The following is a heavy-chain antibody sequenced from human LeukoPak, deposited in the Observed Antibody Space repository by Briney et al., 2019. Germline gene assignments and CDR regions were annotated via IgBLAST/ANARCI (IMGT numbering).Heavy chain of an antibody. J-gene: IGHJ4*02. CDR3: ARARTYCSGGSCYLGYFDY. CDR1: GGSFSGYY. D-gene: IGHD2-15*01. V-gene: IGHV4-34*01. CDR2: INHSGST. Sequence: SETLSLTCAVYGGSFSGYYWSWIRQPPGKGLEWIGEINHSGSTNYNPSLKSRVTISVDTSKNQFSLELSSVTAADTAVYYCARARTYCSGGSCYLGYFDYWGQGTLVTVSS.